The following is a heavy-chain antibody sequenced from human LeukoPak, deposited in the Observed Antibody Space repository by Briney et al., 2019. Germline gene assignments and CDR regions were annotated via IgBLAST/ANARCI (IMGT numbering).Heavy chain of an antibody. CDR3: AKGSALGYSSSWYLNS. V-gene: IGHV3-53*01. J-gene: IGHJ4*02. Sequence: GGSLRLSCAASGFTVSSNYMSWVRQAPGKGLEWVSVIYSGGSTYYADSVKGRFTISRDNSKDTLYLQMNSLKVDDTALYYCAKGSALGYSSSWYLNSWGQGTLVTVSS. CDR2: IYSGGST. D-gene: IGHD6-13*01. CDR1: GFTVSSNY.